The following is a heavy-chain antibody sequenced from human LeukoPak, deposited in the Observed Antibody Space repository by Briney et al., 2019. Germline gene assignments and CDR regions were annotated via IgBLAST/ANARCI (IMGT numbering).Heavy chain of an antibody. CDR1: GYSFTNYW. CDR2: IYPGDSDT. J-gene: IGHJ3*01. V-gene: IGHV5-51*01. CDR3: ARLTPSTLRYFDWLSCDV. D-gene: IGHD3-9*01. Sequence: GESLQISCKGSGYSFTNYWIGWVRQMPGKGLEWMGIIYPGDSDTRYSPSFQGQVTISADKSINTAYLQWSSLKASDTAMYYCARLTPSTLRYFDWLSCDVWGQGTMVTVSS.